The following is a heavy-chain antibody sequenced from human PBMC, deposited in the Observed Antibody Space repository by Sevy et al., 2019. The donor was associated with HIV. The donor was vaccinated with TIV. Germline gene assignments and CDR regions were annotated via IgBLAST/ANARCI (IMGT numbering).Heavy chain of an antibody. D-gene: IGHD2-21*02. CDR1: GFTFSTYS. CDR2: ISKSSRNI. CDR3: ARKMELLVPDY. Sequence: GGSLRLSCAASGFTFSTYSMHWVRQAPGKGLEWVSYISKSSRNIYYADSVKGRFTISRDNAKNSLYLQMNSLRAKDTGVYYCARKMELLVPDYWGQGTLVTVSS. J-gene: IGHJ4*02. V-gene: IGHV3-48*01.